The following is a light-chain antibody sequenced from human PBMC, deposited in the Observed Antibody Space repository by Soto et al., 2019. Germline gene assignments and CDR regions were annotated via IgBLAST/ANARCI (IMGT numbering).Light chain of an antibody. CDR1: QSVSSSY. J-gene: IGKJ1*01. Sequence: EIVLTQSPGTLSLSPGERATLSCRASQSVSSSYLAWYQQKPGQAPRLLIYGASSRATGIPDRFSGSGSGTDFTLTISRLEPEDFAVYYCQKETFGQGTKV. CDR2: GAS. V-gene: IGKV3-20*01. CDR3: QKET.